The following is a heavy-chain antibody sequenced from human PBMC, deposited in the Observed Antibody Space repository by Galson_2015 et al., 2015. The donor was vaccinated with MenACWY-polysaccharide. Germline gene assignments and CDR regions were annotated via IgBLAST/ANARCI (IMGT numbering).Heavy chain of an antibody. J-gene: IGHJ4*02. CDR1: GFIFSRYW. V-gene: IGHV3-7*01. D-gene: IGHD4-17*01. Sequence: SLRLSCAGSGFIFSRYWMSWVRQAPGKGLEWVANIKQDGSEKYYVDSVKGRFTISRDNAKNSLYLQMNSLRVEDTAVYYCASAYGDYRGVDYWGQGTLVTVSS. CDR2: IKQDGSEK. CDR3: ASAYGDYRGVDY.